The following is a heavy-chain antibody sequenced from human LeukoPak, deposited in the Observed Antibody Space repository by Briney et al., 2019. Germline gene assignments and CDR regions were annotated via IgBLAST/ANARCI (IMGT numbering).Heavy chain of an antibody. CDR3: ARALIIAAADY. Sequence: GGSLRLSCAASGFTFSSYSMNWVRQAPGKGLEWVSSISSSSSYICYADSVKGRFTISRDNAKNSLYLQMNSLRAEDTAVYYCARALIIAAADYWGQGTLVTVSS. J-gene: IGHJ4*02. CDR1: GFTFSSYS. V-gene: IGHV3-21*01. D-gene: IGHD6-13*01. CDR2: ISSSSSYI.